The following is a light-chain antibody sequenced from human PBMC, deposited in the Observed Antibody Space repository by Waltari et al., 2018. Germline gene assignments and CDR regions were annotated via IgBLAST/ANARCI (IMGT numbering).Light chain of an antibody. V-gene: IGKV3-20*01. CDR1: DSLGIY. CDR2: HAS. CDR3: QKYVSLPAT. J-gene: IGKJ1*01. Sequence: ETLLTQSPATLSLSPGERATLSCKASDSLGIYLAWYQQKPGQPPRLLIYHASNRATCIPDRFSGSGSGTDFSLTISRLEPEDSAVYYCQKYVSLPATFGQGTKVEI.